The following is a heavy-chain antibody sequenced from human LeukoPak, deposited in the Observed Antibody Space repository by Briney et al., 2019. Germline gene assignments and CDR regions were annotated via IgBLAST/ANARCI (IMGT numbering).Heavy chain of an antibody. CDR3: TRVAIAIIGTDPVDY. V-gene: IGHV3-49*04. CDR1: GFTFADYA. CDR2: IRSRTYGGAA. J-gene: IGHJ4*02. Sequence: PGGSLRLSCEASGFTFADYAMNWVRQAPGKGLEWVGFIRSRTYGGAADYAPSVQGRFTISRDDSKSIAYLQVNSLEIEDTAVYYCTRVAIAIIGTDPVDYWGQGTLVTVSS. D-gene: IGHD2-21*01.